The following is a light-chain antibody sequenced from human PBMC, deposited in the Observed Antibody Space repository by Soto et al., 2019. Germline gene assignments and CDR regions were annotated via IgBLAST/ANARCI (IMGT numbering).Light chain of an antibody. V-gene: IGLV2-14*01. CDR1: SSDVGGYNY. CDR2: EVS. J-gene: IGLJ1*01. CDR3: TSFTSSTTYV. Sequence: SVLAQPASVSGSPGQSITTSCTGTSSDVGGYNYVCWYQHHPGKAPKLIISEVSNRPSGVSDRFSGSKSGNTASLTISGLQPEDEADYYCTSFTSSTTYVFGTGTKVTVL.